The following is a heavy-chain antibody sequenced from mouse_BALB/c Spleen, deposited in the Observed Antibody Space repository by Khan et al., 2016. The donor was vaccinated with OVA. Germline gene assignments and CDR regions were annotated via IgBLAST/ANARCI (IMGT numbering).Heavy chain of an antibody. D-gene: IGHD1-1*01. CDR3: ARKNGSDSDY. J-gene: IGHJ2*01. CDR2: INPHIGEA. V-gene: IGHV1-20*02. Sequence: VQLKQSGPELVKPGASVKISCTASGYSFTGYFMNWVMQSHGKSLEWIGRINPHIGEAFYNQKFKGKATLTVDESSSTAHMELRSLASEDSAVYYCARKNGSDSDYWGQGTTLTVSS. CDR1: GYSFTGYF.